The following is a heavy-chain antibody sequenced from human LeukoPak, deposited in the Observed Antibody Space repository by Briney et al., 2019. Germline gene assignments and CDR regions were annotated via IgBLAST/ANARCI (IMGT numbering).Heavy chain of an antibody. Sequence: SETPSLTCTVSGGSVWSYYWSWIRQPAGKGLEWIGRIYSGGSTNHNPSLKSRVTMSVDTSKNQFSLKLSSVTAADTAVYYCARVGRYGDYEGYWGQGTLVTVSS. CDR3: ARVGRYGDYEGY. CDR1: GGSVWSYY. CDR2: IYSGGST. V-gene: IGHV4-4*07. J-gene: IGHJ4*02. D-gene: IGHD4-17*01.